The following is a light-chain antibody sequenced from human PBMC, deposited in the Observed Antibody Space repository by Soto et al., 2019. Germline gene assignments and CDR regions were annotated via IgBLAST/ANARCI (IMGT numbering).Light chain of an antibody. V-gene: IGKV4-1*01. CDR1: QSVLYSSNNKNY. CDR3: QQYVGTPLT. Sequence: DIVMTQSPDSLAVSLGERATINCKSSQSVLYSSNNKNYLAWYQQKPGQPPKLVIYWASTRESGVPDRFSGSGSGTDFTLTISTLQAEDVAVYYCQQYVGTPLTFGGGTKVEIK. J-gene: IGKJ4*01. CDR2: WAS.